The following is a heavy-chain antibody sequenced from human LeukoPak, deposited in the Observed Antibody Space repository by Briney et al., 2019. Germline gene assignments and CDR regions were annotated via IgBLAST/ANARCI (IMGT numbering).Heavy chain of an antibody. V-gene: IGHV1-69*06. D-gene: IGHD6-19*01. CDR1: GGTFNSYA. CDR3: ASSGWGGLWAVANDYYYYGMDV. J-gene: IGHJ6*04. Sequence: LVKVSFKASGGTFNSYAISWVRQAPRQGREWMGGIIPIFGTANYAQKFQGRVTITADKSTSTAYMELSSLRSVDTAVYYCASSGWGGLWAVANDYYYYGMDVWGKGTTVTVSS. CDR2: IIPIFGTA.